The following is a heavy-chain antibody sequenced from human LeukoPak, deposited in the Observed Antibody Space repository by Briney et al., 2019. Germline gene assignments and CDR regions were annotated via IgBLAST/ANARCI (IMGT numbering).Heavy chain of an antibody. CDR1: GYTFTSYY. V-gene: IGHV1-46*01. Sequence: ASVKVSCKASGYTFTSYYMHWVRQAPGQGLEWMGIINPSGGSTSYAQKFQGRVTMTRDTSTSTVYMELSSLRSEDTAVYYCAREFYCSGGSCSKSGLDYWGQGTLVAVSS. D-gene: IGHD2-15*01. CDR3: AREFYCSGGSCSKSGLDY. J-gene: IGHJ4*02. CDR2: INPSGGST.